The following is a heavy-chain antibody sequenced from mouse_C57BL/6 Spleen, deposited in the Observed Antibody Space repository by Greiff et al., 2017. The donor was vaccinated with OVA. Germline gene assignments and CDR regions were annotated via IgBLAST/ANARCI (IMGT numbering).Heavy chain of an antibody. CDR1: GFTFSSYG. Sequence: EVMLVESGGDLVKPGGSLKLSCAASGFTFSSYGMSWVRQTPDKRLEWVATISSGGSYTYYPDSVKGRFTISRDNTKNTLYLQMSSLKSEETAMYYCARRDGYFDVWGTGTTVTVSS. V-gene: IGHV5-6*01. J-gene: IGHJ1*03. CDR3: ARRDGYFDV. CDR2: ISSGGSYT.